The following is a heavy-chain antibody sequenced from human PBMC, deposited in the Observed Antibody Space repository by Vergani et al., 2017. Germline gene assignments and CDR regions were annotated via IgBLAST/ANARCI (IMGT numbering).Heavy chain of an antibody. CDR3: ARAHYDILTGYYSYDAFDI. Sequence: QVQLQESGPGLVKPSETLSLICTVSGGSISSYYWSWIRQPPGTGLEWIGYIYYSGSTNYNPSLQSRVTISVDTSKDQVSLKLSSVTAAATDVYYCARAHYDILTGYYSYDAFDIWGQGTMVTVSS. CDR2: IYYSGST. CDR1: GGSISSYY. J-gene: IGHJ3*02. D-gene: IGHD3-9*01. V-gene: IGHV4-59*01.